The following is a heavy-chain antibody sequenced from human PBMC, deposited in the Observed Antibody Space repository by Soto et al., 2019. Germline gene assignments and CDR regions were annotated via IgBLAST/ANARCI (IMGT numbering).Heavy chain of an antibody. V-gene: IGHV1-2*04. Sequence: ASVKVSCKASGYTFTGYYMHWVRQAPGQGLEWMGWINPNSGGTNYAQKFQGWVTMTRDTSISTAYMELSRLRSDDTAVYYCARDWAGDYIWGSYRYTGSGFDYWGQGTLVTVSS. D-gene: IGHD3-16*02. CDR2: INPNSGGT. J-gene: IGHJ4*02. CDR1: GYTFTGYY. CDR3: ARDWAGDYIWGSYRYTGSGFDY.